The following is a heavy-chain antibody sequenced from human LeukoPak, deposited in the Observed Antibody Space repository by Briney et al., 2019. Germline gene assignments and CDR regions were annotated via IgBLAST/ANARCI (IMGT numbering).Heavy chain of an antibody. D-gene: IGHD2-2*01. J-gene: IGHJ4*02. Sequence: PSETLSLTCTVSGGSIGTYYWSWIRQPAGKGLEWIGRIYTSGSTNYNPSLKSRVTMSVDTSKNQLSLKLSSVTAADTAVYYCAREGDQRTSTSCYGFDFWGQGTLVTVSS. V-gene: IGHV4-4*07. CDR1: GGSIGTYY. CDR3: AREGDQRTSTSCYGFDF. CDR2: IYTSGST.